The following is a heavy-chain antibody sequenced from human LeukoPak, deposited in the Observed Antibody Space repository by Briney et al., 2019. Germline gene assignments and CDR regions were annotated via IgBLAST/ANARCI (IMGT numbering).Heavy chain of an antibody. CDR3: ARDRSGSFDAFDI. CDR2: ISSSSSYI. V-gene: IGHV3-21*01. CDR1: GFTFSSYS. Sequence: PGGSLRLSCAVSGFTFSSYSMNWVRQAPGKGLEWVSSISSSSSYIYYADSVKGRFTISRDNAKNSLYLQMNSLRAEDTAVYYCARDRSGSFDAFDIWGQGTMVTVSS. J-gene: IGHJ3*02.